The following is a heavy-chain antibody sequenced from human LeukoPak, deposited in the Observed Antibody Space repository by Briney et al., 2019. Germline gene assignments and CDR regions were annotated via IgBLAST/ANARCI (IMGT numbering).Heavy chain of an antibody. D-gene: IGHD1-26*01. J-gene: IGHJ4*02. Sequence: GASVNVSCKASGYTFTGYYMHWVRQAPGQGLEWMGWINPNSGGTNYAQKFQGRVTMTRDTSISTAYMELSRLRSDDTAVYYCARKVGATWGCLDYWGQGTLVTVSS. CDR2: INPNSGGT. CDR3: ARKVGATWGCLDY. V-gene: IGHV1-2*02. CDR1: GYTFTGYY.